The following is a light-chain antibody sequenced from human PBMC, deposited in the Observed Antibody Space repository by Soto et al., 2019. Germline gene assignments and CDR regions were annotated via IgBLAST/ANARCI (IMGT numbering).Light chain of an antibody. CDR2: EGS. CDR1: SSGVENYNL. J-gene: IGLJ2*01. CDR3: SSYAGAVV. V-gene: IGLV2-23*01. Sequence: QSALTQPASVSGSPGQSITLSCTRTSSGVENYNLVSWYQHHPGKAPKLMIYEGSQRPSGVSDRFSGSQSGNTASLTISGLXXXXEADYYCSSYAGAVVFGGGTKLTVL.